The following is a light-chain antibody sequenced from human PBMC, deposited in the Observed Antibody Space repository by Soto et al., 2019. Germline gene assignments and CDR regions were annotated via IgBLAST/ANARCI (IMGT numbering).Light chain of an antibody. J-gene: IGKJ2*01. CDR1: QSIDNY. V-gene: IGKV1-39*01. CDR3: QQIFNTPDT. CDR2: AAS. Sequence: DIQMTQSPTTLSASVGDRVTITCRSGQSIDNYLNCYQHKPGKPPRLLIYAASRLQSGAPSRFSGSGSGTEFTLTISALQPEDFATYSCQQIFNTPDTFGQGPRWIS.